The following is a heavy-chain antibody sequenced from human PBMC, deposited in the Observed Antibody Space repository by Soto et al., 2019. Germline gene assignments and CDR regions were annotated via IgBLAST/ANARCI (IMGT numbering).Heavy chain of an antibody. CDR2: ISDSGGRA. J-gene: IGHJ4*02. CDR3: RKARQHSNPYTDYSSEY. D-gene: IGHD3-16*02. Sequence: EVQLLESGGGLVQPGGSLRLACAASGFTFSNYAMSWVRQAPGKGLEWVSGISDSGGRANYADSVKGRFTIARDNSKNTVDFQKSILRAEYTDVYYCRKARQHSNPYTDYSSEYCAQGTLVTLSS. CDR1: GFTFSNYA. V-gene: IGHV3-23*01.